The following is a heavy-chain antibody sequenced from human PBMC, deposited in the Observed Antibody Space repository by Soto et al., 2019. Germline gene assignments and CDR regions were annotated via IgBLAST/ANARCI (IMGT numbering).Heavy chain of an antibody. CDR1: GASVSSYF. Sequence: TLSLTCTVSGASVSSYFWSWVRQPPGKGLEWIGEIYRTGSTNYNPSLKSRVTISLDKSENQFSLKVTSLTAADTAVYYCASRYPGTSVDYWGQGTLVTVSS. J-gene: IGHJ4*02. V-gene: IGHV4-4*09. CDR2: IYRTGST. CDR3: ASRYPGTSVDY. D-gene: IGHD1-7*01.